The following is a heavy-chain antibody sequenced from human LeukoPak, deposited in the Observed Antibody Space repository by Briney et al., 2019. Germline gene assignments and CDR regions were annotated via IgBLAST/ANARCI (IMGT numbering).Heavy chain of an antibody. CDR3: ARGNYYTVWTS. CDR1: GGSISSGGYY. J-gene: IGHJ6*02. Sequence: PSETLSLTCTVSGGSISSGGYYWSWIRQHPGKGLEWIGYIYYSGSTYYNPSLESRVTISVDTSKNQFSLKVCSVTAADTAVYYCARGNYYTVWTSGAKGPRSPSP. V-gene: IGHV4-31*03. CDR2: IYYSGST.